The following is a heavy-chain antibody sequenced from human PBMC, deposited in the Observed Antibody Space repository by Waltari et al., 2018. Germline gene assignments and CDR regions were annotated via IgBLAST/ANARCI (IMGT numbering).Heavy chain of an antibody. CDR2: IYYSGST. CDR1: SSYY. CDR3: ARVYYGDPGVRVDY. D-gene: IGHD4-17*01. V-gene: IGHV4-39*07. Sequence: SSYYWGWIRQPPGKGLEWIGSIYYSGSTYYNPSLKSRVTISVDTSKNQFSLKLSSVTAADTAVYYCARVYYGDPGVRVDYWGQGTLVTVSS. J-gene: IGHJ4*02.